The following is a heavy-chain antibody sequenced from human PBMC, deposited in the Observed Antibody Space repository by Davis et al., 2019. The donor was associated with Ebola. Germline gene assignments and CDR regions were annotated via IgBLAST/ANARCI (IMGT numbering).Heavy chain of an antibody. V-gene: IGHV4-34*01. CDR1: GGSFSGYY. D-gene: IGHD3-10*01. J-gene: IGHJ6*02. CDR2: SNHGGST. Sequence: SETLSLTCAVYGGSFSGYYWSWIRQPPGKGRGWMGESNHGGSTNDNPSLKSRVTISVDTSKNQFSLKLGSVTAADTAVYYCARGGVRVRYYYYGMDVWGQGTTVTVSS. CDR3: ARGGVRVRYYYYGMDV.